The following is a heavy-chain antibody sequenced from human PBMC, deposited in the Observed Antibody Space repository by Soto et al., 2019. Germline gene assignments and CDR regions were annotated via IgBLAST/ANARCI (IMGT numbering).Heavy chain of an antibody. Sequence: SETLSLTCTVSGGSISSYYWSWIRQPPWKGLEWIGYIYYSGSTHYNPSLKSRVTISVDTSKNQFSLKLSSVAAADTAVYYCARLVAATPPSYYYYYYMDVWGKGTTVTVSS. CDR2: IYYSGST. V-gene: IGHV4-59*08. J-gene: IGHJ6*03. CDR1: GGSISSYY. CDR3: ARLVAATPPSYYYYYYMDV. D-gene: IGHD2-15*01.